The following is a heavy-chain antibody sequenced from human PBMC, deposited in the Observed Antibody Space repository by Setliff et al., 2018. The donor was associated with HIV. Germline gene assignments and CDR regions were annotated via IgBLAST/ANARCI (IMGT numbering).Heavy chain of an antibody. CDR2: INSSGRT. J-gene: IGHJ5*02. Sequence: SETLSLTCTVSGGSISSGGYYWSWIRQHPGRGLEWIGHINSSGRTNYNPSLKGRVTISLDTSKNRFSLKLNSVTAADTAVYYCARRFGEVYDWIDPWGQGTLVTVSS. D-gene: IGHD3-10*01. V-gene: IGHV4-61*08. CDR1: GGSISSGGYY. CDR3: ARRFGEVYDWIDP.